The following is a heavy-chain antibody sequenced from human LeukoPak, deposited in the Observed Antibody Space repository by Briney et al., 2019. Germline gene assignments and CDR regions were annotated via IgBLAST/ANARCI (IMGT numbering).Heavy chain of an antibody. V-gene: IGHV1-69-2*01. CDR2: ADPEDGET. D-gene: IGHD7-27*01. CDR3: ATVGRWGSRVDY. Sequence: ASVKISCKVSGYTFTDYYMHWVQQAPGKGLEWMGLADPEDGETIYAEKFQGRVTITADTSTDTAYMELSSLRSEDTAVYYCATVGRWGSRVDYWGQGTLVTVSS. CDR1: GYTFTDYY. J-gene: IGHJ4*02.